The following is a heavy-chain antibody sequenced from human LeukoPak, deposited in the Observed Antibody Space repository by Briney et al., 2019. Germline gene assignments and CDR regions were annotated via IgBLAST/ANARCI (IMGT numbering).Heavy chain of an antibody. J-gene: IGHJ4*02. CDR2: IIPILGIA. CDR3: ASHRYDSSGYYDY. V-gene: IGHV1-69*04. D-gene: IGHD3-22*01. CDR1: GGTFSSYA. Sequence: GASVKVSCKASGGTFSSYAISWVRQAPGRGLEWMGRIIPILGIANYAQKFQGRVTITADKSTSTAYMELSSLRSEDTAVYYCASHRYDSSGYYDYWGQGTLVTVSS.